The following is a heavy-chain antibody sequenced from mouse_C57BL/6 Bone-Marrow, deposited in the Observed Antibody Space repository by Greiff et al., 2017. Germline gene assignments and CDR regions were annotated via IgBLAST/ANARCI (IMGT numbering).Heavy chain of an antibody. Sequence: EVKLVESGGGLVKPGGSLKLSCAASGFTFSSYTMSWVRQTPEKRLQWAAAISGGGGNTYYPDSVKGRFTISRDNDKNILYLQMSSLRSEDTALYYCSRQVTTVLATKYFDVWGTGTTVTVSS. CDR1: GFTFSSYT. V-gene: IGHV5-9*01. CDR3: SRQVTTVLATKYFDV. CDR2: ISGGGGNT. J-gene: IGHJ1*03. D-gene: IGHD1-1*01.